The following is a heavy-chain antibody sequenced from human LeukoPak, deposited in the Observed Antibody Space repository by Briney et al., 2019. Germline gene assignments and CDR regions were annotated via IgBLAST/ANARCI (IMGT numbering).Heavy chain of an antibody. V-gene: IGHV1-2*02. Sequence: GASVKVSCKPSGYTFIDHYLHWVRQAPGQGLESLGWIDPDTGDTNYPQKFQGRVTMSRDTSRSTAYMELNRLRSDDTAVYYCARAGHNSNSGGYDFWGLGTLVTVSS. CDR1: GYTFIDHY. CDR2: IDPDTGDT. CDR3: ARAGHNSNSGGYDF. D-gene: IGHD3-22*01. J-gene: IGHJ4*02.